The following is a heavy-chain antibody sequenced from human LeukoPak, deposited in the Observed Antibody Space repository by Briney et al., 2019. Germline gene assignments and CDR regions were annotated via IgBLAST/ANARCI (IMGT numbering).Heavy chain of an antibody. Sequence: GSSVKVSCKASGGTFSSFAINWVRQAPGQGLKWMGGIIPISDTTNYAQSFQGRVTITADKSTSTAYMELTRLRSEDTAVYYCAGGIIAYCGGDCYGNWFDPWGQGSLVSVSS. CDR1: GGTFSSFA. V-gene: IGHV1-69*06. D-gene: IGHD2-21*02. CDR3: AGGIIAYCGGDCYGNWFDP. CDR2: IIPISDTT. J-gene: IGHJ5*02.